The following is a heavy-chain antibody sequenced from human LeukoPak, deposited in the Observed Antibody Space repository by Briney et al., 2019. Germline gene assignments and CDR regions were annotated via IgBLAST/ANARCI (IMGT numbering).Heavy chain of an antibody. D-gene: IGHD6-13*01. CDR2: IYYSGST. CDR1: GGSISSSSYY. V-gene: IGHV4-39*01. CDR3: ARQVSAVAGEIDY. Sequence: PSETLSLTCTVSGGSISSSSYYWGWIRQPPGKGLEWIGSIYYSGSTYYNPSLKSRVTISVDTSKNQFSLKLSSVTAADTAVYYCARQVSAVAGEIDYWGQGTLVTVSS. J-gene: IGHJ4*02.